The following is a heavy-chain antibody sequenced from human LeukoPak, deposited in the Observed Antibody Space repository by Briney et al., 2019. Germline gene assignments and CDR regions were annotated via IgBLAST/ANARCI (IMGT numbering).Heavy chain of an antibody. J-gene: IGHJ4*02. D-gene: IGHD2-15*01. CDR2: ITSGFTP. Sequence: GGSLRLSCAASGLTFSDYAMSWFRQAPGKGLEWVSGITSGFTPHYADSVKGRFTISRDNSKNTFHLQLNSLRAEDTAVYYSAKYYSDSRLADVFFEYWGQGTLVTVSS. CDR1: GLTFSDYA. CDR3: AKYYSDSRLADVFFEY. V-gene: IGHV3-23*01.